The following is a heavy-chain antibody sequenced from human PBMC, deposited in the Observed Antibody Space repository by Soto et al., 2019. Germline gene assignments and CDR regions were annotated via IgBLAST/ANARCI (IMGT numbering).Heavy chain of an antibody. CDR2: MNPNSGNT. CDR3: AREHYGNSAWFDP. J-gene: IGHJ5*02. Sequence: VXQXTGQGLEWMGWMNPNSGNTGYAQKFQGRVTMTRNTSISTAYMELSSLRSEDTAVYYCAREHYGNSAWFDPWGQGTLVTVSS. V-gene: IGHV1-8*01. D-gene: IGHD3-10*01.